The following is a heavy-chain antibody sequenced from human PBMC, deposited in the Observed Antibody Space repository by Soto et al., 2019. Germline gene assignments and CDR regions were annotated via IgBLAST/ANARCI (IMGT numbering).Heavy chain of an antibody. CDR2: INPNSGGT. CDR1: GYTFTGYY. Sequence: GASVKVSCKASGYTFTGYYMHWVRQAPGQGLEWMGWINPNSGGTNYAQKFQGRVTMTRDTSISTAYMELSRMRSDDTAVYYCARDKYSNYGYYYYGMDVWGQGTTVTVSS. CDR3: ARDKYSNYGYYYYGMDV. J-gene: IGHJ6*02. D-gene: IGHD4-4*01. V-gene: IGHV1-2*02.